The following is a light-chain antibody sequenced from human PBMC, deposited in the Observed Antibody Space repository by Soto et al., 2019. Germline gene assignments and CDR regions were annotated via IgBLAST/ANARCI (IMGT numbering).Light chain of an antibody. CDR3: HQRSNWPPFT. CDR1: QSISNF. V-gene: IGKV3-11*01. J-gene: IGKJ4*01. CDR2: DAS. Sequence: EIVLTQSPATLSLSPGERATLSCTASQSISNFLAWYQQKPGQAPRLLIYDASKRATDIPDRFIGSGSETDFTLTINSLEPEDFAVYYCHQRSNWPPFTFGGGTKVDIK.